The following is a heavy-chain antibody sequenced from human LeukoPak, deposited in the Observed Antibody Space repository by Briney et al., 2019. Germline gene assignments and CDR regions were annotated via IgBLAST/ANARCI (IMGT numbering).Heavy chain of an antibody. CDR1: GFTFSSYG. V-gene: IGHV3-30*03. CDR3: ARNWNDDLDY. CDR2: ISYDGSNK. Sequence: PGRSLRLSCAASGFTFSSYGMHWVRQAPGKGLEWVAVISYDGSNKYYADSVKGRFTISRDNSKNTLYLQMNSLRAEDTAVYYCARNWNDDLDYWGQGTLVTVSS. D-gene: IGHD1-1*01. J-gene: IGHJ4*02.